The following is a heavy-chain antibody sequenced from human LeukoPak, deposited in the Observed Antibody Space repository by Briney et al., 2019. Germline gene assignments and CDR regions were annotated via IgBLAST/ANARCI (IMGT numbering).Heavy chain of an antibody. CDR2: INHSGST. J-gene: IGHJ5*02. CDR1: GGSFSGYY. Sequence: SETLSLTCAVYGGSFSGYYWSWIRQPPGKGLEWIGEINHSGSTNYNPSLKSRVTISVDTSKNQFPLKLSSVTAADTAVYYCAREGDGYNYWFDPWGQGTLVTVSS. D-gene: IGHD5-24*01. CDR3: AREGDGYNYWFDP. V-gene: IGHV4-34*01.